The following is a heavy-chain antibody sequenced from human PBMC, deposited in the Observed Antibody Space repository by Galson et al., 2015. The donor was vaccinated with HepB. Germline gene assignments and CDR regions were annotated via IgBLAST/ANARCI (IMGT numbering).Heavy chain of an antibody. V-gene: IGHV3-23*01. Sequence: SLRLSCAASGFTFSSYAMSWVRQAPGKGLEWVSAISGSGGSTYYADSVKGRFTISRDNSKNTLYLQMNSLRAEDTAVYYCAKAIRSPSSGYDYWGQGTLVTVSS. CDR3: AKAIRSPSSGYDY. D-gene: IGHD3-22*01. J-gene: IGHJ4*02. CDR1: GFTFSSYA. CDR2: ISGSGGST.